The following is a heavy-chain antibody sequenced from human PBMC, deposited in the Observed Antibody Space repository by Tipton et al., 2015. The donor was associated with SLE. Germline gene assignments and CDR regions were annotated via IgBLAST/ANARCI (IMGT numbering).Heavy chain of an antibody. V-gene: IGHV4-59*11. CDR3: AMSDFYDSSGYSAYAFEI. J-gene: IGHJ3*02. D-gene: IGHD3-22*01. Sequence: TLSLTCTVSGGSISSHYWSWIRQPPGKGLEWIGYIYNSGSGNYNPSLKSRVTISVDTSKNQFSLKLSSVSAADTAVYYCAMSDFYDSSGYSAYAFEIWGQGTMVTVSS. CDR1: GGSISSHY. CDR2: IYNSGSG.